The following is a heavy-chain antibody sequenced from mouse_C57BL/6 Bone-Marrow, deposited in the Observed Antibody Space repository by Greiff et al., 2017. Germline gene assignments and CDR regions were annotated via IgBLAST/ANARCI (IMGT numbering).Heavy chain of an antibody. J-gene: IGHJ2*01. CDR3: ARRGGYYGSSFDY. V-gene: IGHV8-12*01. CDR1: GFSLSTSGMG. D-gene: IGHD1-1*01. CDR2: IYWDDDK. Sequence: QVTLKVSGPGILQSSPTLSLTCSFSGFSLSTSGMGVSWIRQPSGKGLEWLAHIYWDDDKHYNPSLKGRLTISKDTSRNQVFLKITSVDTADTAPYDCARRGGYYGSSFDYWGQGTTLTVSS.